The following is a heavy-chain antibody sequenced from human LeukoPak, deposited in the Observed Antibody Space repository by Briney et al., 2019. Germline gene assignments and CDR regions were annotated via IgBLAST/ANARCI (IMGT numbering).Heavy chain of an antibody. D-gene: IGHD2-21*02. CDR2: INHSGST. CDR1: GGSFSGYY. Sequence: SETLSLTCAVYGGSFSGYYWSWIRQPPGKGLEWIGEINHSGSTNYSPSLKSRVTISVDTSENQFSLKLRSVTAADTAVYYCARGRVALAYCGGDCYPFFDYWGQGTLVTVSS. J-gene: IGHJ4*02. CDR3: ARGRVALAYCGGDCYPFFDY. V-gene: IGHV4-34*01.